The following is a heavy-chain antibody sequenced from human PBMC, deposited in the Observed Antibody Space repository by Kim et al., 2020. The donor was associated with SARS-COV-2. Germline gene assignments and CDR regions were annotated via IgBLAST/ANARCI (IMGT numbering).Heavy chain of an antibody. CDR2: ISGDVDSI. J-gene: IGHJ4*02. D-gene: IGHD3-3*01. V-gene: IGHV3-23*01. CDR1: GFTFSSYA. CDR3: AKVFSRDYDFWSGYSYFDD. Sequence: GGSLRLSCAASGFTFSSYAVSWVRQAPGKGLEWVSAISGDVDSIYYADSVKGRFTISRDNSKNTLYLQMNSLRAEDTAIYYCAKVFSRDYDFWSGYSYFDDGGQGTLVTVSS.